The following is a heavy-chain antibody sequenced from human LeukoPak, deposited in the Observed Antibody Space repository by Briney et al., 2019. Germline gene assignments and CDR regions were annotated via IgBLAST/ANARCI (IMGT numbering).Heavy chain of an antibody. CDR3: ARRSKDQQLVADNDFDAFDI. Sequence: GESLKISCQASGYSFTSYWIGWVRQMPGKGLEWMGTIYPGDSDTKYSTAFQGQVTISAAKSISTAYLQWSSLKASDTAMYYCARRSKDQQLVADNDFDAFDIWGQGTMVSVSS. CDR1: GYSFTSYW. V-gene: IGHV5-51*01. D-gene: IGHD6-13*01. J-gene: IGHJ3*02. CDR2: IYPGDSDT.